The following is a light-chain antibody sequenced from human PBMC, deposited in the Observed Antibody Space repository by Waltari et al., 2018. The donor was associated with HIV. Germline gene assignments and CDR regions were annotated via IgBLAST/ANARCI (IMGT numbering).Light chain of an antibody. J-gene: IGLJ1*01. CDR1: SGNIGKYNL. CDR3: CSYAGTTDFVV. CDR2: EVT. V-gene: IGLV2-23*02. Sequence: QSALTQQASVSGSLGQSITISCNGTSGNIGKYNLVSWYQQHPGKAPQLLIYEVTRRPSGSSSRFSASKSDNTASLTISGLQAEDEAAYVCCSYAGTTDFVVFGGGT.